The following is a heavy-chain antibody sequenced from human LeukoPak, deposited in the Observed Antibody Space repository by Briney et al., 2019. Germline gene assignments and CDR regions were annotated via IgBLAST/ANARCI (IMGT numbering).Heavy chain of an antibody. D-gene: IGHD3-16*01. CDR2: INPDGGQK. CDR3: RQMIRFWFDP. J-gene: IGHJ5*02. CDR1: GFTFSLYW. V-gene: IGHV3-7*01. Sequence: PGGSLRLSCAASGFTFSLYWMTWVRQSPGKGLEWVADINPDGGQKYSVDSVKGRFTISRDDAKNSLFLQMNSLRAEDTAVYCVRQMIRFWFDPWGQGTQVTVSS.